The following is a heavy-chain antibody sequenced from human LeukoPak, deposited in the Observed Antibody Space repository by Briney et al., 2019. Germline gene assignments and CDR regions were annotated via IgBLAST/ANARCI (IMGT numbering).Heavy chain of an antibody. V-gene: IGHV1-24*01. CDR3: ATTRKWLLSIDY. CDR2: FDPEDGET. D-gene: IGHD3-3*01. J-gene: IGHJ4*02. Sequence: ASVKVSCTVSGYTLTELSMHWVRQAPGKGLEWMGGFDPEDGETIYAQKFQGRVTMTEDTSTDTAYMELSSLRSEDTAVYYCATTRKWLLSIDYWGQGTLVTVSS. CDR1: GYTLTELS.